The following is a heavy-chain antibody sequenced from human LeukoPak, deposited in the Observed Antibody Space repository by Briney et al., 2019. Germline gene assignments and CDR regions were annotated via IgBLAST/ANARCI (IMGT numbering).Heavy chain of an antibody. CDR1: GFTFSDYY. Sequence: GGSLRLSCAASGFTFSDYYMSWIRQAPGKGLEWVSYISSSGSTIYYADSVKGRFTISRDNAKNSLYLQMSSLRAENTAVYYCARGDYYGSGTSLMDVWGQGTTVTVSS. CDR2: ISSSGSTI. CDR3: ARGDYYGSGTSLMDV. J-gene: IGHJ6*02. V-gene: IGHV3-11*01. D-gene: IGHD3-10*01.